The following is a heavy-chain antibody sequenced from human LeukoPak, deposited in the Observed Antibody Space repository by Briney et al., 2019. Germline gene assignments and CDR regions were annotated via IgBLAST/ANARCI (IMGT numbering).Heavy chain of an antibody. D-gene: IGHD5-24*01. CDR2: IYYSGST. CDR3: ARHGWRWLPLPASIDY. J-gene: IGHJ4*02. CDR1: GGSISSYY. Sequence: SETLSLTCTVSGGSISSYYWSWIRQPPGKGLEWIGYIYYSGSTNYNPSLKSRVTISVDTSKNQFSLKLSSVTAADTAVYYCARHGWRWLPLPASIDYWGQGTLVTVSS. V-gene: IGHV4-59*01.